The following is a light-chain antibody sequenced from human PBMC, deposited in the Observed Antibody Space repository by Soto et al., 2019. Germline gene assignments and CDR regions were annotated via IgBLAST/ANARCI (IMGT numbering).Light chain of an antibody. CDR3: QRYGSSRPWT. CDR2: GAS. CDR1: QSVTSNY. J-gene: IGKJ1*01. V-gene: IGKV3-20*01. Sequence: EIVLTQSPGTLSLSPGERATLSCRVSQSVTSNYIAWYQQKPGQAPRLLIYGASSGATGIPDRFSGSGSGTDFTLTISRLEPADFAVYYCQRYGSSRPWTFGQGTKGDIK.